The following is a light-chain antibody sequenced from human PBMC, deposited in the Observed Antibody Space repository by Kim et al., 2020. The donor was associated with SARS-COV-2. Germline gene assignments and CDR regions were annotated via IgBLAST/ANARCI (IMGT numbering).Light chain of an antibody. J-gene: IGLJ1*01. CDR2: YDS. Sequence: APGQTARITCGGNNIGGHSVHWYPQKPGQAPVLVIYYDSDRPSGIHERFSGSKAAPTDTLTISRVEAGDEADYYCQVWDTDTDDYVFGTGTKVTVL. CDR3: QVWDTDTDDYV. CDR1: NIGGHS. V-gene: IGLV3-21*01.